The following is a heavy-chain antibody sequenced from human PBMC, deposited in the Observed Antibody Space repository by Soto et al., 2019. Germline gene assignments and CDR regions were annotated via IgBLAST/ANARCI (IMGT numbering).Heavy chain of an antibody. Sequence: GGSLRLSCAASGFTFSMYWMHWVRQVPGKGPEWVSRINDDGISTNYADSVKGRFTISRDNAKNTLYLQMNALRVGDTAVYYCTRGPRSTSTGTGAFWGQGTLVTVSS. J-gene: IGHJ4*02. V-gene: IGHV3-74*01. CDR3: TRGPRSTSTGTGAF. D-gene: IGHD1-1*01. CDR1: GFTFSMYW. CDR2: INDDGIST.